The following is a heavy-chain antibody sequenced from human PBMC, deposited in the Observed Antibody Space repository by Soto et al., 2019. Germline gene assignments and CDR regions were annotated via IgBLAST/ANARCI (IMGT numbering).Heavy chain of an antibody. CDR3: ARDHLFGELLSGPGY. J-gene: IGHJ4*02. Sequence: PGGSLRLSCAASGFTFSSYSMNWVRQAPGKGLEWVSYISSSSSIYYADSAKGRFTISRDNAKNSLYLQMNSLRAEDTAVYYCARDHLFGELLSGPGYWGQGTLVTVSS. CDR1: GFTFSSYS. V-gene: IGHV3-48*01. D-gene: IGHD3-10*02. CDR2: ISSSSSI.